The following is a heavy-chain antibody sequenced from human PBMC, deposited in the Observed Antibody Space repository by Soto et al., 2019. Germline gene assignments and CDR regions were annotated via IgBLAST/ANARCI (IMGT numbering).Heavy chain of an antibody. J-gene: IGHJ4*02. CDR2: IYTSGNT. D-gene: IGHD1-7*01. CDR1: GGSISSYH. CDR3: ARESGDNWDYEAY. Sequence: PSETLSLTCTVSGGSISSYHWSWIRQSAGKGLEWIGRIYTSGNTHYNPSLKSRVTVSIDTSKNQFFLTVNSVTAADSAVYYCARESGDNWDYEAYWGQGTLVTV. V-gene: IGHV4-4*07.